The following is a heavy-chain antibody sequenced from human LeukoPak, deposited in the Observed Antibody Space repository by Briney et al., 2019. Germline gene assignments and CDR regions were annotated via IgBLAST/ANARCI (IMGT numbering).Heavy chain of an antibody. J-gene: IGHJ4*02. Sequence: PSETLSLTCTVSGGSISSSSYYWGWIRQPPGKGPEWIGSISYSGSTYYNPSLKSRVTISVDTSKNQFSLKLSSVTAADTAVYYCARNYYDSSGYYPYFFDYWGQGTLVTVSS. CDR3: ARNYYDSSGYYPYFFDY. CDR2: ISYSGST. V-gene: IGHV4-39*01. D-gene: IGHD3-22*01. CDR1: GGSISSSSYY.